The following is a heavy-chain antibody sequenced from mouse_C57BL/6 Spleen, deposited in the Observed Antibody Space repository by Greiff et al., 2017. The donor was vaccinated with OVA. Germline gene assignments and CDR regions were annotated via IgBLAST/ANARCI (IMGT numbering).Heavy chain of an antibody. CDR3: ARPGFYGSSYDVDY. CDR2: INPNNGGT. D-gene: IGHD1-1*01. CDR1: GYTFTDYY. Sequence: VQLQQSGPELVKPGASVKISCKASGYTFTDYYMNWVKQSHGKSLEWIGDINPNNGGTSYNQKFKGKATLTVDKSSSTAYMELRSLTSEDSAVSNCARPGFYGSSYDVDYWGQGTTLTVSS. J-gene: IGHJ2*01. V-gene: IGHV1-26*01.